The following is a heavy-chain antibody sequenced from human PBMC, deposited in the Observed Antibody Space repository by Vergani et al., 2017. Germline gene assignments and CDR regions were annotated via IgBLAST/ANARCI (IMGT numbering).Heavy chain of an antibody. CDR2: ISSSSSTI. V-gene: IGHV3-48*01. CDR3: ARESDTVTTIYYYGMDF. D-gene: IGHD4-17*01. J-gene: IGHJ6*02. Sequence: EVQLVESGGGLVQPGGSLRLSCAASGFTFSIYSMNWVRQAPGKGLEWVSYISSSSSTIYYADSVKGRFTISRYNSKNSLYLQMNSLRAEDTAVYYCARESDTVTTIYYYGMDFWSQATTVTVSS. CDR1: GFTFSIYS.